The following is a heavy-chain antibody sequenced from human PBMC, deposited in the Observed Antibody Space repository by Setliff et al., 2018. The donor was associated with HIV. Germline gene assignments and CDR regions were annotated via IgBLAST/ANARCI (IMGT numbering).Heavy chain of an antibody. V-gene: IGHV1-8*01. Sequence: VASVKVSCKASATFTNVDIHWLRRATGQGLEWMGWMNPNSGVSGYGRKFQGRVTMTRDTSISTAYMELSSLTSEDTAVYYCARGKGVGGVIITGGLDVWGKGTTVTVSS. CDR3: ARGKGVGGVIITGGLDV. CDR2: MNPNSGVS. D-gene: IGHD3-10*01. CDR1: ATFTNVD. J-gene: IGHJ6*04.